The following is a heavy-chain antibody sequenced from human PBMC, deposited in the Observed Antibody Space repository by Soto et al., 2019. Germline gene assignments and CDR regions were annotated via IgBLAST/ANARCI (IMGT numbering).Heavy chain of an antibody. CDR1: GGSISSGDYY. CDR3: ARDVEYYGSGIHYYYYGMDV. Sequence: PSETLSLTCPVSGGSISSGDYYWSWIRQPPGKGLEWIGYIYYSGSTYYNPSLKSRVTISVDTSKNQFSLKLSSVTAADTAVYYCARDVEYYGSGIHYYYYGMDVWGQGTTVTVSS. D-gene: IGHD3-10*01. V-gene: IGHV4-30-4*01. J-gene: IGHJ6*02. CDR2: IYYSGST.